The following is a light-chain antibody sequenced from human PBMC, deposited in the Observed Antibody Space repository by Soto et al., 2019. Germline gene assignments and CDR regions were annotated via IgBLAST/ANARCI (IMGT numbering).Light chain of an antibody. CDR3: TSFTSASTYV. J-gene: IGLJ1*01. Sequence: QSVLTQPPPLSGSPGQSNALSCTGNSSDIGGHNSVSWYQQHPGKAPKLMIYNVSNRPSGVSNRFSGSKSGNTASLTISGLLAEDEADNYCTSFTSASTYVFGAGTKVTVL. CDR1: SSDIGGHNS. CDR2: NVS. V-gene: IGLV2-14*01.